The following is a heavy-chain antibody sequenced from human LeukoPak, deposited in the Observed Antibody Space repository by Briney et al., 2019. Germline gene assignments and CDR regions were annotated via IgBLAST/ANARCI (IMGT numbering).Heavy chain of an antibody. Sequence: GGSLRLSCAASGFSFNAYSMNWVRQAPGKGLEWVSVIYSGGSTYYADSVKGRFTISRDNSKNTLYLQMNSLRAEDTAVYYCAKSPSRGYDFWSGADWGQGTLVTVSS. CDR1: GFSFNAYS. CDR3: AKSPSRGYDFWSGAD. CDR2: IYSGGST. V-gene: IGHV3-53*01. J-gene: IGHJ4*02. D-gene: IGHD3-3*01.